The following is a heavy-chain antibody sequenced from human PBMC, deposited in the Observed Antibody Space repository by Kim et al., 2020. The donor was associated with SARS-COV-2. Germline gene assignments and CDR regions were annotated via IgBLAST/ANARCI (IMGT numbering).Heavy chain of an antibody. CDR2: ISGSGGST. D-gene: IGHD3-22*01. CDR3: AAYYYDSSGYYWRAYYYYGMDV. J-gene: IGHJ6*02. Sequence: GGSLRLSCAASGFTFSSYAMSWVRQAPGKGLEWFSAISGSGGSTYYADSVKGRFTISRDNSKNTLYLQMNSLRAEDTAVYYCAAYYYDSSGYYWRAYYYYGMDVWGQGTTVTVSS. V-gene: IGHV3-23*01. CDR1: GFTFSSYA.